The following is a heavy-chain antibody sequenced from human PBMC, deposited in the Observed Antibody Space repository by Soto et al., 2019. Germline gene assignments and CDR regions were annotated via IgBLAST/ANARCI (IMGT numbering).Heavy chain of an antibody. CDR1: GGSIRSSNW. CDR3: ARHTYYYDSSGYYPSPTLDY. Sequence: SETLSLTCAFSGGSIRSSNWWSWVRHPPGKGLDWIGEIYHSGSTNYNPSLKSRVTISVDKSKNQFSLKLSSVTAADTAVYYCARHTYYYDSSGYYPSPTLDYWGQGTLVTVSS. CDR2: IYHSGST. D-gene: IGHD3-22*01. J-gene: IGHJ4*02. V-gene: IGHV4-4*02.